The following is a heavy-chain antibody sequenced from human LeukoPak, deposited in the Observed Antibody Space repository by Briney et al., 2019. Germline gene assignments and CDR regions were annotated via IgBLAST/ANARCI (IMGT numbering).Heavy chain of an antibody. J-gene: IGHJ6*02. CDR3: AKGDYDFWSGPPGYYYYGMDV. V-gene: IGHV3-23*01. CDR2: ISGSGGST. D-gene: IGHD3-3*01. Sequence: GGSLRLSCAASGFTFSSYAMSWVRQAPGKGLEWVWAISGSGGSTYYADSLKGRFTISRDNSKNTLYLQMNSLRAEDTAVYYCAKGDYDFWSGPPGYYYYGMDVWGQGTTVTVSS. CDR1: GFTFSSYA.